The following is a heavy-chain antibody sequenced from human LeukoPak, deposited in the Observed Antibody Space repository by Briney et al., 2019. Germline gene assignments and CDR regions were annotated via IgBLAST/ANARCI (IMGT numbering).Heavy chain of an antibody. CDR2: IYYSGST. CDR1: GGSISSSSYY. D-gene: IGHD6-19*01. J-gene: IGHJ3*02. CDR3: ARDSSGWRDAFDI. V-gene: IGHV4-39*07. Sequence: SETLSLTCTVSGGSISSSSYYWGWIRQPPGKGLEWLGSIYYSGSTYYNPSLKSRVTISVDTSKNQFSLKLSSVTAADTAVYYCARDSSGWRDAFDIWGQGTMVTVSS.